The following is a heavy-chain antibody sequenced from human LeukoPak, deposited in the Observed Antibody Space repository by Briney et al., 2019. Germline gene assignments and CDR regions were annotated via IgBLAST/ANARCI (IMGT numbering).Heavy chain of an antibody. CDR1: GGSISSYY. V-gene: IGHV4-4*07. J-gene: IGHJ5*02. CDR2: IYTSGST. D-gene: IGHD3-22*01. Sequence: PSETLSLTCTVSGGSISSYYWSWIRQPAGKGLEWIGRIYTSGSTNYNPSLKSRVTISVDKSKNQFSLKLSSVTAADTAVYYCARDSSGYPPYKGFDPWGQGTLVTVSS. CDR3: ARDSSGYPPYKGFDP.